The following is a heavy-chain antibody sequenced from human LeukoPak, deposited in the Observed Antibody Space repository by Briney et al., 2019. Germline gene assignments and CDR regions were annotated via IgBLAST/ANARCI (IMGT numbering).Heavy chain of an antibody. V-gene: IGHV3-7*01. Sequence: GGSLRLSCAASGFTFSSYAMSWVRQAPGKGLEWVANIKQDGSEKYYVDSVKGRFTISRDNAKNSLYLQMNSLRAEDTAVYYCARALWWNFDYWGQGTLVTVSS. D-gene: IGHD4/OR15-4a*01. CDR3: ARALWWNFDY. CDR2: IKQDGSEK. CDR1: GFTFSSYA. J-gene: IGHJ4*02.